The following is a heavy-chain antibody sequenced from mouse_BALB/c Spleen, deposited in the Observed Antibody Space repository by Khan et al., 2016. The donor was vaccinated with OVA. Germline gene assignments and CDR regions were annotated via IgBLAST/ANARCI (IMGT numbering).Heavy chain of an antibody. CDR2: ISYSGST. CDR3: ARGNYYGYAMDY. V-gene: IGHV3-2*02. D-gene: IGHD1-1*01. Sequence: EVQLQESGPGLVKPSQSLSLTCTVTGYSITSNYAWNWIRQFPGNKLEWMGYISYSGSTNYNPSPKSRIAITREKSKNQFFLQLNSVTTEDTATYYCARGNYYGYAMDYWGPGTSITVSS. CDR1: GYSITSNYA. J-gene: IGHJ4*01.